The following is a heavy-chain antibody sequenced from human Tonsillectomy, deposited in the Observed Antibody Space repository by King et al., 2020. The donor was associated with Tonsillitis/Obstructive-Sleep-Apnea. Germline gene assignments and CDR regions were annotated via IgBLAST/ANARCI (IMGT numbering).Heavy chain of an antibody. CDR1: GFTFDDYA. CDR2: ISWNSGSI. Sequence: VQLVVSGGGLVQPGRSLRLSCAASGFTFDDYAMHWVRQAPGKGLEWVSGISWNSGSIGYADSVKGRFTISRDNAKNSLYLQMNSLRAEDTALYYCAKDSTYNWNYETFDYWGQGTLVTVSS. V-gene: IGHV3-9*01. D-gene: IGHD1-7*01. J-gene: IGHJ4*02. CDR3: AKDSTYNWNYETFDY.